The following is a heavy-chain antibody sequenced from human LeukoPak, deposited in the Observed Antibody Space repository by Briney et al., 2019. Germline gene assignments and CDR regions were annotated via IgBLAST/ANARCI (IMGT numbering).Heavy chain of an antibody. J-gene: IGHJ6*02. Sequence: GGSLRLSCAASGFTFGDYGMHWVRQAPGKGLEWVSVIWYDGSNKYYADSVKGRCITSRDNSKSTLFLQMNSLRAEDTAVYYCAKGGISGLYGMEVWGQGTTVTVSS. D-gene: IGHD3-10*01. CDR1: GFTFGDYG. CDR3: AKGGISGLYGMEV. CDR2: IWYDGSNK. V-gene: IGHV3-33*03.